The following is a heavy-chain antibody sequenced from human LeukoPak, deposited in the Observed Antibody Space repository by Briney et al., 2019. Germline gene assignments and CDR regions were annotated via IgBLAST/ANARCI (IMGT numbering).Heavy chain of an antibody. CDR3: ATTLGSGWKFDY. CDR1: GGSISSRTYY. V-gene: IGHV4-39*07. Sequence: SETLSLTCTVSGGSISSRTYYWGWIRQPPGKGLEWIGQINPSRNTNYNPSLKSRVTISVDTSKKQFSLKLSSVTAADTAVYCCATTLGSGWKFDYWGQGTLVTVSS. CDR2: INPSRNT. J-gene: IGHJ4*02. D-gene: IGHD6-19*01.